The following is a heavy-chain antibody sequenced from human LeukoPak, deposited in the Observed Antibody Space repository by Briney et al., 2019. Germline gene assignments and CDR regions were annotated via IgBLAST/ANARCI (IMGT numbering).Heavy chain of an antibody. CDR3: EKDSHLDV. CDR1: GFTFSSYA. J-gene: IGHJ6*02. D-gene: IGHD2-15*01. V-gene: IGHV4-59*04. Sequence: GSLRLSCAASGFTFSSYAMSWVRQLPGKGLEWIGNIHSSGNSFCNPSLKSRVTISVDTSKNQFSLKLSSVTAADTAVYYCEKDSHLDVWGHGTTVTVSS. CDR2: IHSSGNS.